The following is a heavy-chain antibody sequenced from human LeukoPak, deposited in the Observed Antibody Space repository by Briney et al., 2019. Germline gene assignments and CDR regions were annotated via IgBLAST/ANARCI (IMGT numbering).Heavy chain of an antibody. CDR1: GGSFSGYY. J-gene: IGHJ6*03. CDR3: ARGLYYYDSSNYYYYMDV. CDR2: IYHSGRT. V-gene: IGHV4-34*01. D-gene: IGHD3-22*01. Sequence: PSETLSLTPAVYGGSFSGYYWSWIRQPPREGLEWIGEIYHSGRTNYKPSPTSGVTISEDTRKNQFSLKLSSVTAADTAAYYCARGLYYYDSSNYYYYMDVWGKGTTVTITS.